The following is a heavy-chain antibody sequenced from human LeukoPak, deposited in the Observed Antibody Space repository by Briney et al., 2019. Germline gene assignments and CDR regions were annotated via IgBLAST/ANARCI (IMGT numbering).Heavy chain of an antibody. CDR3: ARDRGGCSSTSCYGWFDP. D-gene: IGHD2-2*01. V-gene: IGHV3-53*05. CDR1: GFTVSSNY. CDR2: IYRDGTT. J-gene: IGHJ5*02. Sequence: PGGSLRLSCTASGFTVSSNYMNWVRQAPGKGLEWVSVIYRDGTTYYADSVRGRFTISRDTSKNTLYLQMNSLRAEDTAVYYCARDRGGCSSTSCYGWFDPWGQGTLVTVSS.